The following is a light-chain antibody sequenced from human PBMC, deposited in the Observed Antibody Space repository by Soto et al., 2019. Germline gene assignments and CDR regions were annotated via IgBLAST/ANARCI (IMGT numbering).Light chain of an antibody. V-gene: IGLV1-40*01. CDR2: DNN. Sequence: QSVLTQPPSLSGAPGQRVTISCTGSSSNIGAGYDVHWYQQFPGTAPKLLIYDNNNRPSGVPDRFSGSKSGTSASLAITGCQADDEGVYYCQSFDSSLSGYVFGAGTKVTV. J-gene: IGLJ1*01. CDR1: SSNIGAGYD. CDR3: QSFDSSLSGYV.